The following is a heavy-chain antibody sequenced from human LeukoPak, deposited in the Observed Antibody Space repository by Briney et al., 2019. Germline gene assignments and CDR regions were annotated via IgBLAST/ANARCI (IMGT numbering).Heavy chain of an antibody. V-gene: IGHV5-51*01. CDR2: IYPGDSDT. CDR3: ARQPRYCSSTSCYTGRWFDP. D-gene: IGHD2-2*02. J-gene: IGHJ5*02. CDR1: GYSFTSYW. Sequence: GESLKISCKGSGYSFTSYWIGWVRQMPGKGLEWMGIIYPGDSDTRYSPSFQGQVTISADKSISTAYLQWSSLKASDTAMHYCARQPRYCSSTSCYTGRWFDPWGQGTLVTVSS.